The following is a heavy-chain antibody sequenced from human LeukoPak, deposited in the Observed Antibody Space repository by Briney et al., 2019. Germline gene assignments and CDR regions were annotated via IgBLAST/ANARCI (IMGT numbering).Heavy chain of an antibody. CDR1: GYTFTSYY. J-gene: IGHJ4*02. D-gene: IGHD2-2*02. CDR3: ARDLEDIVVVPAAILGY. CDR2: INPNGGST. V-gene: IGHV1-46*01. Sequence: ASVKVSCKASGYTFTSYYMHWVRQAPGQGLEWMGIINPNGGSTSYAQKFQGRVTMTRDTSTSTVYMELSSLRSEDTAVYYCARDLEDIVVVPAAILGYWGQGTLVTVSS.